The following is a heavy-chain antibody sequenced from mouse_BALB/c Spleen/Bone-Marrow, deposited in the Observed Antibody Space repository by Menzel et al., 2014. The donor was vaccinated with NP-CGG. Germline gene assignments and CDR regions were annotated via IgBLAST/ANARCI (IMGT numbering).Heavy chain of an antibody. CDR1: GDSITSGY. CDR2: ISYSDST. D-gene: IGHD2-1*01. V-gene: IGHV3-8*02. CDR3: ARGYGNYRAWFAY. J-gene: IGHJ3*01. Sequence: QTLSLTCSVTGDSITSGYWNWIRKFPGNKLEYMGYISYSDSTYYNPSLKSRISITRDTSKNQYYLQLNSVTTEDTATYYCARGYGNYRAWFAYWGQGTLVTVSA.